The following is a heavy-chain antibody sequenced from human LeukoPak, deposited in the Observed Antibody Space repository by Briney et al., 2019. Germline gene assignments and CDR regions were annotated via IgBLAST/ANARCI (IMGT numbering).Heavy chain of an antibody. CDR2: INHNGST. V-gene: IGHV4-34*01. D-gene: IGHD2-2*01. Sequence: PSETLSLTCAVYGGSFSGYYWSWIRQPPGKGLEWIGEINHNGSTNYNPSLKSRVTISVDTSKNQFSLKLSSVTAADTAVYYCARVISSSSYYYYYYGMDVWGQGTTVTVSS. CDR3: ARVISSSSYYYYYYGMDV. J-gene: IGHJ6*02. CDR1: GGSFSGYY.